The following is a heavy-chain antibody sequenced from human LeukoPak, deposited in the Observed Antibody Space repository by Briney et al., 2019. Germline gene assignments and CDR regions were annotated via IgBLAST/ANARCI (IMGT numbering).Heavy chain of an antibody. V-gene: IGHV3-74*01. CDR3: ARGRGWYFDL. J-gene: IGHJ2*01. Sequence: PGGSLRLSCAASGFTFSNYWMHGVRQVPGKGLVWVSHINSDGRIINYADSVKGRFTISRDNAKTTLYLQMNSLRVEDTAVYYCARGRGWYFDLWGRGTLVTVSS. CDR1: GFTFSNYW. D-gene: IGHD3-10*01. CDR2: INSDGRII.